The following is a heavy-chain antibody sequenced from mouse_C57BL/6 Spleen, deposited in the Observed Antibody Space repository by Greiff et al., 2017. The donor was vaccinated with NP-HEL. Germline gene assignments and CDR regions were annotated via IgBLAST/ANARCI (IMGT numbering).Heavy chain of an antibody. CDR3: ARYHGNYVSYWYFDV. CDR2: IRNKANGYTT. V-gene: IGHV7-3*01. Sequence: EVQVVESGGGLVQPGGSLSLSCAASGFTFTDYYMSWVRQPPGKALEWLGFIRNKANGYTTEYSASVKGRFTISRDNSQSILYLQMNALRAEDSATYYCARYHGNYVSYWYFDVWGTGTTVTVSS. D-gene: IGHD2-1*01. J-gene: IGHJ1*03. CDR1: GFTFTDYY.